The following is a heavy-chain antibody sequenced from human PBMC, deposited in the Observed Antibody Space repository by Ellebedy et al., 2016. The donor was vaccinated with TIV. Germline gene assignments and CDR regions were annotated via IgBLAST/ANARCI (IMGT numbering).Heavy chain of an antibody. CDR1: GGSFSGYY. Sequence: GSLRLSXAVYGGSFSGYYWSWIRQPPGKGLEWIGEINHSGSTNYNPSLKSRVTISVDTSKNQFSLKLSSVTAADTAVYYCARDGIQLWLEMARSDAFDIWGQGTMVTVSS. V-gene: IGHV4-34*01. J-gene: IGHJ3*02. CDR2: INHSGST. CDR3: ARDGIQLWLEMARSDAFDI. D-gene: IGHD5-18*01.